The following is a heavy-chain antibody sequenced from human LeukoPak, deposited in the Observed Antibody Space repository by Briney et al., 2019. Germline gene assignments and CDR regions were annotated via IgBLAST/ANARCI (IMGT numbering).Heavy chain of an antibody. V-gene: IGHV1-18*01. CDR3: ARAYGWSGYFYMDV. CDR1: GYTFTSYG. CDR2: ISAYNGNT. D-gene: IGHD3-3*01. J-gene: IGHJ6*03. Sequence: ALVEVSCKASGYTFTSYGISWVRQAPGQGLEWMGWISAYNGNTNYAQKLQGRVTMTTDTSTTTAYMELRSLRSDDTAVYYCARAYGWSGYFYMDVWGKGTTVTVS.